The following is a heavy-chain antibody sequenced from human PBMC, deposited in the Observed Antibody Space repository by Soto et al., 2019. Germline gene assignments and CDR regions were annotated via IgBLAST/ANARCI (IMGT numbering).Heavy chain of an antibody. CDR3: VSKLGSCTGGSCNWYFDL. Sequence: PSETLSLTCTVSGGSISSYYWSWIRQPPGKGLEWIGEINHSGSTNYNPSLKSRVTISADTSKNQFSLQLSSVTAADTAVYYCVSKLGSCTGGSCNWYFDLWGRGTLVTVSS. V-gene: IGHV4-34*01. CDR1: GGSISSYY. CDR2: INHSGST. J-gene: IGHJ2*01. D-gene: IGHD2-15*01.